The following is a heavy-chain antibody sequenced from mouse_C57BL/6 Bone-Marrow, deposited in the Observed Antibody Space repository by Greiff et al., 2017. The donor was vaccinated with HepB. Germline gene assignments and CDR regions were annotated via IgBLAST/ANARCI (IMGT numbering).Heavy chain of an antibody. D-gene: IGHD2-13*01. CDR3: TREAEGDYPFNY. CDR1: GFTFSSYA. V-gene: IGHV5-9-1*02. J-gene: IGHJ2*01. Sequence: EVQLVESGEGLVKPGGSLKLSCAASGFTFSSYAMSWVRQTPEERLEWVAYISSGGDYIYYAETVKGRFTISRDNARNTRYLQMSSLTSEDTAMYSCTREAEGDYPFNYWGQGTTLTVSS. CDR2: ISSGGDYI.